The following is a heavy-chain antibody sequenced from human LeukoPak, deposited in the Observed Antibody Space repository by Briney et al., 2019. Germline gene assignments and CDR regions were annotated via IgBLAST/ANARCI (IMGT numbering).Heavy chain of an antibody. D-gene: IGHD5-12*01. Sequence: GGSLRLSCAASGFTVSSNYMSWVRQAPGKGLEWVSVIYSGGSTYYADSVKGRFTISRDNSKNTVYLRMNSLRAEDTAVYYCAKGYSGYDWSLVDYWGQGTLVTVSS. CDR1: GFTVSSNY. CDR3: AKGYSGYDWSLVDY. J-gene: IGHJ4*02. CDR2: IYSGGST. V-gene: IGHV3-66*01.